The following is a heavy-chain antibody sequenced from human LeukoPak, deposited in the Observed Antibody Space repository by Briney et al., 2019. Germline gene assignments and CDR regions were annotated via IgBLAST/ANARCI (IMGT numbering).Heavy chain of an antibody. V-gene: IGHV3-53*01. CDR3: ARDDHDYGDYPDAFDI. Sequence: GGSLRLSCAASGFTVSSNYMSWVRQAPGKGLEWVSVIYSGGSTYYADSVKGRFTISRDNSKNTLYLQMNSLRAEDTAVYYCARDDHDYGDYPDAFDIWGQGTMVTVSS. CDR2: IYSGGST. J-gene: IGHJ3*02. CDR1: GFTVSSNY. D-gene: IGHD4-17*01.